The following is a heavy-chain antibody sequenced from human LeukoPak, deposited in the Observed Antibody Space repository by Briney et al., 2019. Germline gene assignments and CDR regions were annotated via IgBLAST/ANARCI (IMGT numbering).Heavy chain of an antibody. D-gene: IGHD6-19*01. CDR3: ARNLVRYSSGWYWGY. CDR1: GFTFSSYS. CDR2: ISSSSSTI. Sequence: PGGSLRLSCAASGFTFSSYSMNWVRQAPGKGLEWVSYISSSSSTIYYADSVKGRFTISRDNAKNSLYLQMNSLRAEDTAVYYCARNLVRYSSGWYWGYWGQGTLVTVSS. V-gene: IGHV3-48*01. J-gene: IGHJ4*02.